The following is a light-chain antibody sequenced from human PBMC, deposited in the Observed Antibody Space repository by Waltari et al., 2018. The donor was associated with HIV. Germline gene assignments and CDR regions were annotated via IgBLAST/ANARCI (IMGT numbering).Light chain of an antibody. CDR1: CPYIGRKT. CDR2: SHG. V-gene: IGLV1-44*01. J-gene: IGLJ3*02. CDR3: AAWDDSLNVWV. Sequence: QSVLTQPPSASGATGQTVTLSCSGGCPYIGRKTADWYQEVPGLAPKLLIYSHGQRPSGIPDRFSGSKSGTSASLAVSGLPSEDEADYYCAAWDDSLNVWVFGGGTKLTVL.